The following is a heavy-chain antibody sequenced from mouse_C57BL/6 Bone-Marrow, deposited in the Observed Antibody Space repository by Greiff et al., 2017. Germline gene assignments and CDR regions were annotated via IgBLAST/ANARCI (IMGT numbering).Heavy chain of an antibody. CDR1: GFNIKDDY. V-gene: IGHV14-4*01. CDR3: TIITTVVSNFDV. J-gene: IGHJ1*03. CDR2: IDPENGDT. D-gene: IGHD1-1*01. Sequence: VQLQQSGAELVRPGASVKLSCTASGFNIKDDYMHWVKQRPEQGLEWIGWIDPENGDTEYASKFQGKATITADTSSNTAYLQLSSLTSEDTAVYYCTIITTVVSNFDVWGTGTTVTVSS.